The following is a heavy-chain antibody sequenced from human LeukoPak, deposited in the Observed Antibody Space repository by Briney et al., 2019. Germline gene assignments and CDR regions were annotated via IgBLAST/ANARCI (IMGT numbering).Heavy chain of an antibody. J-gene: IGHJ4*02. Sequence: ASVKVSCKASGYTFTGYYMHWVRQAPGQGLEWTGWINPNSGGTNYAQKFQGRVTMTRDTSISTAYMELSRLRSDDTAVYYCARDRLAVAVDPYYFDYWGQGTLVTVSS. CDR3: ARDRLAVAVDPYYFDY. V-gene: IGHV1-2*02. CDR2: INPNSGGT. CDR1: GYTFTGYY. D-gene: IGHD6-19*01.